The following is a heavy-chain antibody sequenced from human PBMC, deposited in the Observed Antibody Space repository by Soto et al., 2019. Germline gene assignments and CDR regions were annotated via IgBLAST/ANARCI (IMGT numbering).Heavy chain of an antibody. V-gene: IGHV3-23*01. CDR3: AKQSPYSNSLYNIDY. Sequence: EVHLLESGGGLVQPGGSLRLSCAASGFIFSDYGMNWLRQAPGQGLEWVSGISGYGDSTHYADSVKGRFTISRDNSKNTLYLQMNSMIVEDTAVYYCAKQSPYSNSLYNIDYWGQGTLVTVSS. D-gene: IGHD6-13*01. CDR2: ISGYGDST. CDR1: GFIFSDYG. J-gene: IGHJ4*02.